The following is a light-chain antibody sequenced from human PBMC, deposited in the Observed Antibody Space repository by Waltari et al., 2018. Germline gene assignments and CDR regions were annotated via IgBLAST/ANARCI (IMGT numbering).Light chain of an antibody. CDR3: SSYTSSSHVV. Sequence: QSALTQPASVSGSPGQSITISCTGTSNDVGRYNYVSWYQQHPGKAPKLMIYDVSNRPSGVSNRFSGSNSGNTASLTISGLQAEDEADYYCSSYTSSSHVVFGGGTKLTVL. CDR1: SNDVGRYNY. CDR2: DVS. J-gene: IGLJ2*01. V-gene: IGLV2-14*01.